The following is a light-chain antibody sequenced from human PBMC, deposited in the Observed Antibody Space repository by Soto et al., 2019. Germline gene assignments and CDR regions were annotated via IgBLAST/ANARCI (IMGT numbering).Light chain of an antibody. J-gene: IGKJ1*01. CDR2: GAS. Sequence: EIVMTQAPATLSVSPGERATLSYRASQSVSSNLAWYQQKPGQAPRLLIYGASTRATAIPARFSGSGSGTEFTLTISSLQSEDFAVYYCQQYIHWPRTFGQGTNVEIK. CDR1: QSVSSN. V-gene: IGKV3-15*01. CDR3: QQYIHWPRT.